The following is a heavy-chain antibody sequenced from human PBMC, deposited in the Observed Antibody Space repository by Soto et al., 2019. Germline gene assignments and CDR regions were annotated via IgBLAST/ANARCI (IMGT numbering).Heavy chain of an antibody. Sequence: GGSLRLSCAASGFTFSSYGMHWVRQAPGKGLEWVAVISYDGSNKYYADSVKGRFTISRDTSKDTLYLQMNSLRAEDTAVYYCARDMVRAMDVWGQGTTVTVSS. J-gene: IGHJ6*02. CDR1: GFTFSSYG. D-gene: IGHD3-10*01. CDR2: ISYDGSNK. V-gene: IGHV3-30*03. CDR3: ARDMVRAMDV.